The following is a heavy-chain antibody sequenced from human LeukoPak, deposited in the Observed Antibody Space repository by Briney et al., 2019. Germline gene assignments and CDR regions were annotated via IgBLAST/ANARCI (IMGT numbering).Heavy chain of an antibody. J-gene: IGHJ6*02. Sequence: AASVKVSCKASGYTFTGYYMHWVRQAPGQGLEWMGWINPNSGGTNYAQKFQGRVTMTRDTSISTAYMELSRLRSDDTAVYYCARDHIVVVTAPYYYGMDVWGQGTTVTVSS. CDR2: INPNSGGT. CDR3: ARDHIVVVTAPYYYGMDV. CDR1: GYTFTGYY. V-gene: IGHV1-2*02. D-gene: IGHD2-21*02.